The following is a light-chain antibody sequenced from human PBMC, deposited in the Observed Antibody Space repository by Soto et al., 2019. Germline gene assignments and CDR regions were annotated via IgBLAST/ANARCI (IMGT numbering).Light chain of an antibody. V-gene: IGKV3-20*01. CDR3: QQYGSSPQT. J-gene: IGKJ2*01. CDR1: QSVSSSY. CDR2: DAS. Sequence: EIVLTQSPGTLSLSPGERATLSCRASQSVSSSYLAWYQQKPGQAPRLLIYDASYRATGIPDRFSGSGSGTDFTLTISRLEPEDFAVYYCQQYGSSPQTFGQGTKLEIK.